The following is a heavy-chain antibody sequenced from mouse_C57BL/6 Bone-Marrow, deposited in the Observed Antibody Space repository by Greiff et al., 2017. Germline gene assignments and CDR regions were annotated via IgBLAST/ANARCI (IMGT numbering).Heavy chain of an antibody. CDR3: AIRVTTVVAEGCGY. D-gene: IGHD1-1*01. CDR2: IHPSDSDT. V-gene: IGHV1-74*01. J-gene: IGHJ2*01. Sequence: VQLQQSGAELVKPGASVKVSCKASGYTFTSYWMHWVKQRPGQGLEWIGRIHPSDSDTNYNQKFKGKATLTVDKSSSTAYMQLSSLTSEDSAVYYCAIRVTTVVAEGCGYWGQGTTLTVSS. CDR1: GYTFTSYW.